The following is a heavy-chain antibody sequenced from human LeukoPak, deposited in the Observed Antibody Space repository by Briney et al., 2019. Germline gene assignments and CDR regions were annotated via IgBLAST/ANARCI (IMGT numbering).Heavy chain of an antibody. CDR1: GGSISSGGYY. CDR2: IYYSGST. CDR3: ASWHRGAGGDYVVGWFDP. D-gene: IGHD4-17*01. Sequence: SQTLSLTCTVSGGSISSGGYYWSWIRQHPGKGLEWIGYIYYSGSTYYNPSLKSRVTISVDTSKNQFSLKLSSVTAADTAVYYRASWHRGAGGDYVVGWFDPWGQGTLVTVSS. J-gene: IGHJ5*02. V-gene: IGHV4-31*03.